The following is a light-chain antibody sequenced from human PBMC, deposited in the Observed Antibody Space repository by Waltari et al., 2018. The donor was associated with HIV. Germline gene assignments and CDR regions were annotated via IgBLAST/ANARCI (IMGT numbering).Light chain of an antibody. Sequence: QSVLPQPPSASGTPRPSVTPSCSGSSSNLESHYVYWYQQLPGTAPKLLIYRKNRRPSGVPDRFSGFKSGTSASLAISGLRSEDEADYYCAAWDDNLSGWVFGGGSKLTIL. CDR1: SSNLESHY. V-gene: IGLV1-47*01. CDR3: AAWDDNLSGWV. J-gene: IGLJ3*02. CDR2: RKN.